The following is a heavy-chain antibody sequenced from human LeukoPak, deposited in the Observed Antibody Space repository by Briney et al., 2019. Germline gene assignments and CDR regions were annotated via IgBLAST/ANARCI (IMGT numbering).Heavy chain of an antibody. V-gene: IGHV3-30-3*01. Sequence: GGSLRLSCAASGFTFSSYAMHWVRQAPGKGLEWVAVISYDGSNKYYADSVKGRFTISRDNSKNTLYPQMNSLRAEDTAVYYCARPVVTAIMIAWYFDLWGRGTLVTVSS. CDR2: ISYDGSNK. D-gene: IGHD2-21*02. CDR3: ARPVVTAIMIAWYFDL. J-gene: IGHJ2*01. CDR1: GFTFSSYA.